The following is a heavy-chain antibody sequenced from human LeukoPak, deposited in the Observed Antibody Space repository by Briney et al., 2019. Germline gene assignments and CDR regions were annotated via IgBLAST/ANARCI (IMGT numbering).Heavy chain of an antibody. CDR1: GGTFSSYA. CDR2: IIPIFGIA. CDR3: AGAGSGSGYPLDY. Sequence: GASVKVSCKASGGTFSSYAISWARQAPGQGLEWMGRIIPIFGIANYAQKFQGRVTITADKSTSTAYMELSSLRSEDTAVYYCAGAGSGSGYPLDYWGQGTLVTAYS. D-gene: IGHD3-3*01. V-gene: IGHV1-69*04. J-gene: IGHJ4*02.